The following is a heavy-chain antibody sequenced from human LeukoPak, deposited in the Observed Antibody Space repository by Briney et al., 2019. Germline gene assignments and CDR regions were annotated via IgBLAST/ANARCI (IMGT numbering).Heavy chain of an antibody. Sequence: GGSLRLSCAASGFTFNNYWMSWVRQAPGKRLEWVANIKQDGSVKNYVDYMEGRFTISRDNAKNSLYLQMNGLRAEDTAVYYCVRTSRSSSTDSWGQGTLVTVSS. CDR2: IKQDGSVK. V-gene: IGHV3-7*01. CDR3: VRTSRSSSTDS. D-gene: IGHD6-6*01. CDR1: GFTFNNYW. J-gene: IGHJ5*01.